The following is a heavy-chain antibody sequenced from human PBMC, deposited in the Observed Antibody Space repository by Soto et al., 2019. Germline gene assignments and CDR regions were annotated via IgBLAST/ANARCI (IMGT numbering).Heavy chain of an antibody. CDR3: VRASHYDSSGFSVGGVVDF. V-gene: IGHV3-72*01. Sequence: EVQLVESGGGLVQPGGSLRLSCAASGFSLNDHYMDWVRQAPGKGLEWVGRTRNKVNVYTTEYAASVKGRFTISRDDSRKSLYLDMTRLKSEDTAVYYCVRASHYDSSGFSVGGVVDFWGQGTMVNVSS. CDR2: TRNKVNVYTT. D-gene: IGHD3-22*01. J-gene: IGHJ3*01. CDR1: GFSLNDHY.